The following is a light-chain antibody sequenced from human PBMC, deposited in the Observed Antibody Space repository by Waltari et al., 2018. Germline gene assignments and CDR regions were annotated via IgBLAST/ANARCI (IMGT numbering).Light chain of an antibody. V-gene: IGKV4-1*01. Sequence: DIVMAQSPDSLAVSLGAGATINCKSSQSVLNSSSNKNDLAWYQQKPGQPPKLLIYWASTREYAVPDRVTGSESGTDVTHTISSLQAEDVAVYYCQQYYNTPPTFGQGTKLEIK. J-gene: IGKJ2*01. CDR3: QQYYNTPPT. CDR2: WAS. CDR1: QSVLNSSSNKND.